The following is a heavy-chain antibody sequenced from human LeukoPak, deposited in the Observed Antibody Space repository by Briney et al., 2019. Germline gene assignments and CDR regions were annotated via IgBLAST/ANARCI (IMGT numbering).Heavy chain of an antibody. CDR1: GFTFSSYG. Sequence: GGSLRLSCAASGFTFSSYGMHWVRQAPGKGLEWVAVISYDGSNKYYADSVKGRFTISRDNSKNTLYLQMKSLRAEDTAVYYCARDMAPSRYNYYFYGMDVWGQGTTVTVSS. D-gene: IGHD3-9*01. CDR3: ARDMAPSRYNYYFYGMDV. V-gene: IGHV3-30*03. J-gene: IGHJ6*02. CDR2: ISYDGSNK.